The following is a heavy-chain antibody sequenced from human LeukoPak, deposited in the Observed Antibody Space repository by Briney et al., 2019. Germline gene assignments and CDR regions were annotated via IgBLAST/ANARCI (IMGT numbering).Heavy chain of an antibody. D-gene: IGHD7-27*01. Sequence: GGSLRLSCAASGFTFSSYEMNWVRQAPGKGLEWVSYISSSGSTICYADSVKGRFTISRDNAKNSLYLQMNSLRAEDTAVYYCARRLGSRYYFDYWGQGTLVTVSS. CDR3: ARRLGSRYYFDY. CDR1: GFTFSSYE. J-gene: IGHJ4*02. V-gene: IGHV3-48*03. CDR2: ISSSGSTI.